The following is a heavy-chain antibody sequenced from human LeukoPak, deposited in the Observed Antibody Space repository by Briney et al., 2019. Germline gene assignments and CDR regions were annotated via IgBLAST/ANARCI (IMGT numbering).Heavy chain of an antibody. CDR3: VRGVLGWFDP. J-gene: IGHJ5*02. CDR1: GFTFSTYW. D-gene: IGHD3-16*01. CDR2: IRNKRSSYIT. V-gene: IGHV3-72*01. Sequence: GGSLRLSCAASGFTFSTYWMSWVRQAPGKGLECVGRIRNKRSSYITEYAASVKGRFTISRDDSKNSLYLQMNSLKTEDTAVYYCVRGVLGWFDPWGQGTLVTVSS.